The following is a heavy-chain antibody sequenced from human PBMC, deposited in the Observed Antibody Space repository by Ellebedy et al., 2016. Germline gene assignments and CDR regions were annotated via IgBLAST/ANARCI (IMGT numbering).Heavy chain of an antibody. J-gene: IGHJ4*02. CDR2: ISAYNGNT. D-gene: IGHD6-13*01. V-gene: IGHV1-18*04. CDR3: AIRIAAAGLDY. Sequence: ASVKVSCXASGYTFTGYYMHWVRQAPGQGLEWMGWISAYNGNTNYAQKLQGRVTMTTDTSTSTAYMELRSLRSDDTAVYYCAIRIAAAGLDYWGQGTLVTVSS. CDR1: GYTFTGYY.